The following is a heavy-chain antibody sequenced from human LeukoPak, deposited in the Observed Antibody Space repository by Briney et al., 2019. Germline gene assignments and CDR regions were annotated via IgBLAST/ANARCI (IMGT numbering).Heavy chain of an antibody. D-gene: IGHD6-19*01. Sequence: GGSLRLSCAASGFTFSNYAMSWIRQAPGKGLAWVSATRGSGGTTYYTDSVKGRFTISGDNSQNTLYLQMNSLRAEDTAVYYCATHTGYSSGWHYYFDYWGQGTLVTVSS. V-gene: IGHV3-23*01. CDR2: TRGSGGTT. CDR3: ATHTGYSSGWHYYFDY. CDR1: GFTFSNYA. J-gene: IGHJ4*02.